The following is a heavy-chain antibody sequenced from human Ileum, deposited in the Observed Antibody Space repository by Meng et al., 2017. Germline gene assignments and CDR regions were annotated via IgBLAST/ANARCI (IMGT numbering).Heavy chain of an antibody. V-gene: IGHV3-7*01. Sequence: GESLKISCAASGFTFRTFWMNWVRQAPGKGLEWVANIDQDGSEEYYVDSVKGRFTISRDNAKNSLYLQMDSLRAEDTAIYYCVRSVVAIGTRWFDPWGQGARVTGSS. CDR1: GFTFRTFW. CDR2: IDQDGSEE. CDR3: VRSVVAIGTRWFDP. D-gene: IGHD2-21*01. J-gene: IGHJ5*02.